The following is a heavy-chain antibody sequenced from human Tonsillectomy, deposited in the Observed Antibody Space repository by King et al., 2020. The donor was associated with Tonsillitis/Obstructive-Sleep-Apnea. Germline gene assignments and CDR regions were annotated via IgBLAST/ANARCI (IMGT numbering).Heavy chain of an antibody. J-gene: IGHJ4*01. Sequence: VQLVESGGGLVEPGGSLTISCTASGFTFNDAWMNWVRQAPGQGLEWVGRIKSKTDGGTTSYAAPVKGRFTISRDDPNNTLFLLMNSLKTEDTAVYYCTAEPANTVTNWGHGTLVTVSS. CDR1: GFTFNDAW. D-gene: IGHD4-17*01. CDR2: IKSKTDGGTT. CDR3: TAEPANTVTN. V-gene: IGHV3-15*07.